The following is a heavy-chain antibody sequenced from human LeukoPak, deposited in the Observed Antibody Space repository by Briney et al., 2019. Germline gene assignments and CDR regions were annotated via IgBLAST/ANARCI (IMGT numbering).Heavy chain of an antibody. CDR1: GFTFSSYA. Sequence: GGSLRLSCAASGFTFSSYAMNWVRQAPGKGLEWVSTVSDSSDVHYSDSVKGRFTISRDNARNSLYLQMNSLRDEDTAVYYCARDGLHTAHFDYWGQGTLVTVSS. CDR2: VSDSSDV. V-gene: IGHV3-48*02. J-gene: IGHJ4*02. CDR3: ARDGLHTAHFDY. D-gene: IGHD5-18*01.